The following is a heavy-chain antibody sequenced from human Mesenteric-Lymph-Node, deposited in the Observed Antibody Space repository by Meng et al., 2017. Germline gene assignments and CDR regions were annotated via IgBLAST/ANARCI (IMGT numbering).Heavy chain of an antibody. D-gene: IGHD6-13*01. CDR3: ARDEPSGIAAAGFLDY. J-gene: IGHJ4*02. Sequence: SETLSLTCTVSGGSISSSSYYWGWIRQPPGKGLEWIGSIYYSGSTYYNPSLKSRVTISVDTSKNQFFLKLSSVTAADTAVYYCARDEPSGIAAAGFLDYWGQGTLVTVSS. V-gene: IGHV4-39*07. CDR1: GGSISSSSYY. CDR2: IYYSGST.